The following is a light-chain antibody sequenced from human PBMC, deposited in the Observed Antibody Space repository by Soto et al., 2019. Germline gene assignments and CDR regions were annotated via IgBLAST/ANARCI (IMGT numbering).Light chain of an antibody. CDR1: TSNVGTNL. J-gene: IGLJ1*01. V-gene: IGLV1-44*01. Sequence: QCLLAQPPYASGTPGQRFPISCSGRTSNVGTNLVNWYQQLPGTAPKLLIYAHIQRPSGVPDRFSGSTSGTSASLAISGLQSEDEADYYCAVWDDGLNGYVFGTGTKVTVL. CDR3: AVWDDGLNGYV. CDR2: AHI.